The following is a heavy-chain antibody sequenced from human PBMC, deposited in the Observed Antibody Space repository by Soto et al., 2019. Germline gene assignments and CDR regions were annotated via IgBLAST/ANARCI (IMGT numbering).Heavy chain of an antibody. CDR1: GGSISSGGYY. CDR2: IYYGGST. CDR3: ARDGGRRGYYYYYGMDV. V-gene: IGHV4-31*03. D-gene: IGHD2-15*01. J-gene: IGHJ6*02. Sequence: SETLSLTCTVSGGSISSGGYYWSWIRQHPGKGLEWIGYIYYGGSTYYNPSLKSRATISVDTSKNQFSLKLSSVTAADTAVYYCARDGGRRGYYYYYGMDVWGQGTTVTVSS.